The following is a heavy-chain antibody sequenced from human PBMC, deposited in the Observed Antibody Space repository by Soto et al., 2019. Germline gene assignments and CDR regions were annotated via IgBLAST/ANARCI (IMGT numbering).Heavy chain of an antibody. J-gene: IGHJ4*02. CDR2: IIPIFGTA. CDR3: ARLSIVGASPYYFDY. CDR1: GGTFSSYA. D-gene: IGHD1-26*01. V-gene: IGHV1-69*06. Sequence: GASVKVSCKASGGTFSSYAISWVRQAPGQGLEWTGGIIPIFGTANYAQKFQGRVTITADKSTSTAYMELSSLRSEDTAVYYCARLSIVGASPYYFDYWGQGTLVTVSS.